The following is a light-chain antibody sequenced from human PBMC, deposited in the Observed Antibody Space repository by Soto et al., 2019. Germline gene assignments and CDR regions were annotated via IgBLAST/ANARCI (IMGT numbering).Light chain of an antibody. Sequence: DIQVTQSPSSLSASVGDRVTITCRASQGISSYLNWYQQKPGKAPKLLIYAAFSLQSGVPSRFSGSGSGTEFTLTISSLQPEDFATYYCQHSYSTPRTCGQGTKVDIK. J-gene: IGKJ1*01. CDR1: QGISSY. CDR2: AAF. V-gene: IGKV1-39*01. CDR3: QHSYSTPRT.